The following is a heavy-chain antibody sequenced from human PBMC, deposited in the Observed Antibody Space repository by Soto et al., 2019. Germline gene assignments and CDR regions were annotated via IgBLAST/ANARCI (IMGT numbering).Heavy chain of an antibody. CDR3: AKAKFYYDSSPYDS. J-gene: IGHJ4*02. D-gene: IGHD3-22*01. CDR1: GFTFADYA. Sequence: VQMVESGGGVVHPGGSLRLSCAVSGFTFADYAVHWVRQSAGKGLEWVSFINADGSEKYYADSVRGRFTISRDNSKDSFYLQMKSLRLEDTAMYYCAKAKFYYDSSPYDSWGQGTLVTVSS. V-gene: IGHV3-43*02. CDR2: INADGSEK.